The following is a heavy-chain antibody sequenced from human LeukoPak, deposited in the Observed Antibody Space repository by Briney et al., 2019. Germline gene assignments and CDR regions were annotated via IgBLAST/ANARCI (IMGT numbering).Heavy chain of an antibody. CDR1: GGTFSRYA. J-gene: IGHJ4*02. CDR3: ARDHEVAIIRYFDY. D-gene: IGHD2-15*01. V-gene: IGHV1-69*01. Sequence: GASVNVSCKASGGTFSRYAISWVRQAPGQGLEWMGGIIPIVGTATYAQKFQGRVTITADESTSTAYMELSRLRSEDTAFYYCARDHEVAIIRYFDYWGQGTLVTVSS. CDR2: IIPIVGTA.